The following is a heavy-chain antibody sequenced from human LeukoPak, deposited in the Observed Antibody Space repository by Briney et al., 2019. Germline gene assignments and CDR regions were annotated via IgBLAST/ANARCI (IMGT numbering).Heavy chain of an antibody. J-gene: IGHJ4*02. CDR1: GGTFSSYA. Sequence: GASVNFSCKASGGTFSSYAISWVRQAPGQGLEWMGWISAYNGNTNYAQKLQGRVTMTTDTSTSPAYMELRSLRSDDTAVYYCARDMDTAMVTGFDYWGQGTLVTVSS. V-gene: IGHV1-18*01. CDR3: ARDMDTAMVTGFDY. CDR2: ISAYNGNT. D-gene: IGHD5-18*01.